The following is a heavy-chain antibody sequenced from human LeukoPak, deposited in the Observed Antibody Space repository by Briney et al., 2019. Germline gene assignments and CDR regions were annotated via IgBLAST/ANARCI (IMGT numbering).Heavy chain of an antibody. V-gene: IGHV3-21*01. Sequence: GGSLRLSCAASGFTFSSYSMNWVRQAPGKGLEWVSSISSSSSYIYYADSVKGRFTISRDSAKNSLYLQMNSLRAEDTAVYYCASFVPTVTTQGEVLDYWGQGTLVTVSS. J-gene: IGHJ4*02. CDR2: ISSSSSYI. CDR3: ASFVPTVTTQGEVLDY. CDR1: GFTFSSYS. D-gene: IGHD4-17*01.